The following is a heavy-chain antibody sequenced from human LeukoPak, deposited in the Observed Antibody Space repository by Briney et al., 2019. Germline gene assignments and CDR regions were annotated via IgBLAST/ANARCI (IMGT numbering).Heavy chain of an antibody. CDR1: GYTFTSYA. CDR3: ARAASLDY. Sequence: VASVKVSCTASGYTFTSYAMNWVRQAPGQGLEWMGWINTNTGKPTYAQGFTGRFVFSLDSSVSTAYLQINSLNAEGTAVYYCARAASLDYWGQGTLVTVSS. D-gene: IGHD2-2*01. CDR2: INTNTGKP. V-gene: IGHV7-4-1*02. J-gene: IGHJ4*02.